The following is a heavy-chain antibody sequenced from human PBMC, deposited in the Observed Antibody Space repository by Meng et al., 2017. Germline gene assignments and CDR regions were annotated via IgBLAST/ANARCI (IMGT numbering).Heavy chain of an antibody. J-gene: IGHJ5*02. V-gene: IGHV4-34*01. CDR1: GGSFSGYY. Sequence: HLHPWGDGPLETSATLSPPCAVYGGSFSGYYWSWIRRPPGKGLEWIGEINHSGSTNYTPSLKSRVTISVDTSKNQFSLKLSSVTAADTAVYYCARRRGGSSDWFDPWGQGTLVTVSS. CDR2: INHSGST. CDR3: ARRRGGSSDWFDP. D-gene: IGHD6-6*01.